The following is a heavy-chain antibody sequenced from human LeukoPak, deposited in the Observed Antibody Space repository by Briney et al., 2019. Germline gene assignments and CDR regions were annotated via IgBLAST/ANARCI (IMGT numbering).Heavy chain of an antibody. Sequence: PGGSLRLSCAASGFTFSSYAMHWVRQAPGKGLEWVAVISYDGSNKYYADSVKGRFTISRDNSKNTLYLQMNSLRTEDTTVYYCARDTLYNFYYYMDVWGKGTTVTVSS. CDR2: ISYDGSNK. J-gene: IGHJ6*03. CDR3: ARDTLYNFYYYMDV. CDR1: GFTFSSYA. D-gene: IGHD5-24*01. V-gene: IGHV3-30*04.